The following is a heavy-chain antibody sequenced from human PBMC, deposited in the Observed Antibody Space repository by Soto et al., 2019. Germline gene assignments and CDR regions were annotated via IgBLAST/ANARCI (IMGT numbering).Heavy chain of an antibody. D-gene: IGHD5-12*01. CDR3: ARARYSGYDRPLQGYYYYGMDV. CDR2: IIPIFGTA. J-gene: IGHJ6*02. CDR1: GGTFSSYV. V-gene: IGHV1-69*01. Sequence: QVQLVQSGAEVKKPGSSVKVSCKASGGTFSSYVISWVRQAPGQGLEWMGGIIPIFGTANYAQKFQGRVTITADESTSTAYMELSSLRSEDTAVYYCARARYSGYDRPLQGYYYYGMDVWGQGTTVTVSS.